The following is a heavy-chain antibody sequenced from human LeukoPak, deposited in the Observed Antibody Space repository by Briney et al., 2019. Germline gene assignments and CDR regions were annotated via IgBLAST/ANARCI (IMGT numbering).Heavy chain of an antibody. D-gene: IGHD2-2*01. CDR1: GFTFDDYA. CDR3: AEDRSSTTSCSNY. Sequence: GGSLRLFCAASGFTFDDYAMHWVRQATGKGLECVFFIRGDGGRTHHADSVKGRFTISRDNSKNMLYLEMNSLRVEDTAIYYCAEDRSSTTSCSNYWGRGTLVTVSS. V-gene: IGHV3-43*02. J-gene: IGHJ4*02. CDR2: IRGDGGRT.